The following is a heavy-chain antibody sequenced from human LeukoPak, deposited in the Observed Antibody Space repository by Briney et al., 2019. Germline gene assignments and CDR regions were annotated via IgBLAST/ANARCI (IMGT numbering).Heavy chain of an antibody. CDR3: APGRYYASGSYHNWFDP. J-gene: IGHJ5*02. D-gene: IGHD3-10*01. CDR2: ISSSGSTI. CDR1: GFTFSSYE. V-gene: IGHV3-48*03. Sequence: PGGSLRLSCAASGFTFSSYEMNWVRQAPGKGLEWVSYISSSGSTIYYADSVKGRFTISRDNAKNSLYLQMNSLRAEDTAVYYCAPGRYYASGSYHNWFDPWGQGTLVIVSS.